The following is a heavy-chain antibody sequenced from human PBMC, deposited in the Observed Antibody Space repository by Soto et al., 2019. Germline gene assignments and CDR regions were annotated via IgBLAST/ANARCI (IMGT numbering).Heavy chain of an antibody. Sequence: ASVKVSCKSSGGTFSSYPSSWVRQAPGQGLECMGGIIPIFGTANYAQKFQGRVTITADESTSTAYMELSSLRSEDTAVYYCARGRGLGQQLATYYYYYGMDVWGQGTTVTVSS. J-gene: IGHJ6*02. D-gene: IGHD6-13*01. CDR1: GGTFSSYP. CDR2: IIPIFGTA. CDR3: ARGRGLGQQLATYYYYYGMDV. V-gene: IGHV1-69*01.